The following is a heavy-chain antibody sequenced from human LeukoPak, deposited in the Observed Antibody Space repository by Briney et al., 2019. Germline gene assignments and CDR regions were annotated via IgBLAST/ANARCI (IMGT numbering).Heavy chain of an antibody. D-gene: IGHD1-14*01. Sequence: SETLSLTCTVSGGSISGYYWSWIRQPPGEGREWIGDIYFGGTTNYKTSLKSRVTISLHTSTNQFSLNLTSVTAADTAEYFCARRTAKWNHRSPEFDPWGQGTLVIVSS. CDR3: ARRTAKWNHRSPEFDP. CDR1: GGSISGYY. J-gene: IGHJ5*01. CDR2: IYFGGTT. V-gene: IGHV4-59*08.